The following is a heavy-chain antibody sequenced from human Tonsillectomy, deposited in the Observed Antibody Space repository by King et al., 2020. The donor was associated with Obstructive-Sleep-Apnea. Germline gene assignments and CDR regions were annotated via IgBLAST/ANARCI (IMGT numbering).Heavy chain of an antibody. CDR1: GGSISSYY. V-gene: IGHV4-59*01. CDR3: ARDSRRGVAYCGGDCYSWFDY. Sequence: VQLQESGPGLVKPSETLSLTCTVSGGSISSYYWSWIRQPPGKGLEWIGYIYYSGSTNYNPSLKSRVTISVDTSKIQFSLKLSSVTAADTAVYYCARDSRRGVAYCGGDCYSWFDYWGQGTLVTVSS. D-gene: IGHD2-21*02. CDR2: IYYSGST. J-gene: IGHJ4*02.